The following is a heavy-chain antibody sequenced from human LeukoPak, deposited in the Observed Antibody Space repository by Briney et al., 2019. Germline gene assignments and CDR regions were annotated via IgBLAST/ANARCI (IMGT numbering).Heavy chain of an antibody. J-gene: IGHJ4*02. CDR3: ARVRCSGGSCFYNFDY. Sequence: GGSLRLSCAASGFTFSTYSMNWVRQAPGKGLEWVSSLSSTSTYIYYADSVKGRFTISKDNAKNSLYLQMNSLRAEDTAVYYCARVRCSGGSCFYNFDYWGQGSLVTVSS. CDR1: GFTFSTYS. V-gene: IGHV3-21*01. CDR2: LSSTSTYI. D-gene: IGHD2-15*01.